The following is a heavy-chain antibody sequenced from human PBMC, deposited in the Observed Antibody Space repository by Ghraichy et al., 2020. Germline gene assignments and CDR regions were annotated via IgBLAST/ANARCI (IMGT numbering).Heavy chain of an antibody. J-gene: IGHJ3*02. CDR2: IFPGDSDT. CDR3: AMGHYSYGYLGNDAFDI. Sequence: GESLNISCEGSGYSFTRNWIGWVRQMPGKGLEWMAIIFPGDSDTRYSPSFQGQVTISADKSISTAYLPWSSLKASDTAMYYCAMGHYSYGYLGNDAFDIWGQGTMVTVSS. D-gene: IGHD5-18*01. V-gene: IGHV5-51*01. CDR1: GYSFTRNW.